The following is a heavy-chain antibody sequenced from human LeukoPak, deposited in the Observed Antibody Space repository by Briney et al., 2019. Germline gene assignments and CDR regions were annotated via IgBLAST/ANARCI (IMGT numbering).Heavy chain of an antibody. CDR3: AGAPSGSGWPYYYGMDV. Sequence: PWASVKVSCKASGGTFSSYAISWVRQAPGQGLEWMGGIIPIFGTANYAQKFQGRVTITADESTSTAYMELSSLRSEDTAVYYCAGAPSGSGWPYYYGMDVRGQGTTVTVSS. CDR1: GGTFSSYA. J-gene: IGHJ6*02. CDR2: IIPIFGTA. V-gene: IGHV1-69*13. D-gene: IGHD6-19*01.